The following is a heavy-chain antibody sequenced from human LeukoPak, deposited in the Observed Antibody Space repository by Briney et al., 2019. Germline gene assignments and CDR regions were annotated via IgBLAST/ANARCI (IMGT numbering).Heavy chain of an antibody. CDR2: INHSGST. J-gene: IGHJ4*02. V-gene: IGHV4-34*01. CDR3: ARGRPYFDFWSGYYMSHFDY. CDR1: GGSFSGYY. D-gene: IGHD3-3*01. Sequence: PSETLSLTXAVYGGSFSGYYWSWISQAPGKGLEWIGEINHSGSTNYNPSLKSRVTISVDTSKNQFSLKLSSVTAADTAVYYCARGRPYFDFWSGYYMSHFDYWGQGTLVTVSS.